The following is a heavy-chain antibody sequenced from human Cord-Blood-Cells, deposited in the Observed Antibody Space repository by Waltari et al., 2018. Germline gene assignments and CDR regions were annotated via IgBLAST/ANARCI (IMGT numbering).Heavy chain of an antibody. J-gene: IGHJ4*02. CDR2: IYYSGST. CDR1: GGSIISSSYY. Sequence: HLQLQESGPGLVKPSETLSLTCTASGGSIISSSYYWGWIRQPPGKGLEWIGSIYYSGSTFYNPSLKSRVTISVDTSKNQFSLKLSSVTAADTAVYYCASDRRGRFDYWGQGTLVTVSS. V-gene: IGHV4-39*01. CDR3: ASDRRGRFDY.